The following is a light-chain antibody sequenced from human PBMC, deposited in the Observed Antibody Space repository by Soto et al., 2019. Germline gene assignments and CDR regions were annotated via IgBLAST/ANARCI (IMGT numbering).Light chain of an antibody. V-gene: IGKV1-5*03. J-gene: IGKJ1*01. CDR2: KAS. Sequence: DIQMTQSPSTLSASVGDRVTITCRDSQSISIWLAWYQQKPGKAPKLLIYKASSLESGVPSRFSGSGSGTEFTLTISSLQPDDFATYYCQQYNSYWTFGQGTKVEIK. CDR1: QSISIW. CDR3: QQYNSYWT.